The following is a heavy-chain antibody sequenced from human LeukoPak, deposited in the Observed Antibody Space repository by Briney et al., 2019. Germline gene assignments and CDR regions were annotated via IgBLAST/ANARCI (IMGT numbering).Heavy chain of an antibody. Sequence: GESPKISCKGSGYSFTTYWIGWVRQMPGKGLEWVAIIFPDDSDTKYSPSFQGRVTISADKSISTAYLQWSSLKASDTAMYYCARRCQLPFGWFDSWGQGTLVTVSS. V-gene: IGHV5-51*01. CDR2: IFPDDSDT. CDR3: ARRCQLPFGWFDS. J-gene: IGHJ5*01. CDR1: GYSFTTYW. D-gene: IGHD4/OR15-4a*01.